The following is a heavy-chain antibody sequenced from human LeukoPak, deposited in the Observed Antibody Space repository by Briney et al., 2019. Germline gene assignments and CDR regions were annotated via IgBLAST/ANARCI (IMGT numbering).Heavy chain of an antibody. Sequence: SETLSLTCTVSGYSISSGYYWGWIRQPPGNGLEWIGSIYHSGSTYYNPSLKSRVTISVDTSKNQFSLKLTSVTAADTAVYYCAKDHYYDSSVAYWGQGTLVTVSS. V-gene: IGHV4-38-2*02. CDR2: IYHSGST. CDR3: AKDHYYDSSVAY. CDR1: GYSISSGYY. J-gene: IGHJ4*02. D-gene: IGHD3-22*01.